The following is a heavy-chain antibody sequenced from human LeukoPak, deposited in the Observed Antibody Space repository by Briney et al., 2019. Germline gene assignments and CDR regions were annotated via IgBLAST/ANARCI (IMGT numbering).Heavy chain of an antibody. CDR2: ISSSSSYI. CDR3: ARVERLRHLIDY. Sequence: GGSLRLSCAASGFTFSSYSMNWVRQAPGKGLEWVSSISSSSSYIYYADSVKGRFTISRDNAKNSLYLQMNSLRAEDTAVYYCARVERLRHLIDYWGQGTLVTVSS. J-gene: IGHJ4*02. D-gene: IGHD5-12*01. CDR1: GFTFSSYS. V-gene: IGHV3-21*01.